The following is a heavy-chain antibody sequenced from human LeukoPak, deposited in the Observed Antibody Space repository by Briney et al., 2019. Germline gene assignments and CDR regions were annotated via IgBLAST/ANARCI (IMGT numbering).Heavy chain of an antibody. CDR1: GYTFTSYD. D-gene: IGHD3-10*01. J-gene: IGHJ4*02. V-gene: IGHV1-8*01. CDR2: MNPNSGNT. CDR3: ATLYYYGSGSYRGTAVFDY. Sequence: ASVKVSCKASGYTFTSYDINWVRQATGQGLEWMGWMNPNSGNTGYAQKFQGRVTMTEDTSTDTAYMELSSLRSEDTAVYYCATLYYYGSGSYRGTAVFDYWGQGTLVTVSS.